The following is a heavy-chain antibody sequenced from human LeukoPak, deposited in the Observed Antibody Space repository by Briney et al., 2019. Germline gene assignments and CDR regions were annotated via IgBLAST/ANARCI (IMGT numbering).Heavy chain of an antibody. J-gene: IGHJ4*02. V-gene: IGHV1-46*01. D-gene: IGHD2/OR15-2a*01. CDR3: ARHKEVGDYYYFDY. CDR1: GYTFTSYY. CDR2: INPSGGST. Sequence: GASVKDSCKASGYTFTSYYMHWVRQAPGQGLEWMGIINPSGGSTSYTQKFQGRVTMTRDTSMTTVYMELSSLRSQDTDVYYCARHKEVGDYYYFDYWGQGTLVTVSS.